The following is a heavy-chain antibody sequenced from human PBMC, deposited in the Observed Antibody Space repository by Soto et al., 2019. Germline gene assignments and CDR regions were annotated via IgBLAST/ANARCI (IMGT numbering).Heavy chain of an antibody. CDR2: ISSSSSYI. V-gene: IGHV3-21*01. J-gene: IGHJ3*02. D-gene: IGHD3-3*01. CDR3: SIALEERLLFLHWLYSSNAFDI. CDR1: GFTFSSYS. Sequence: XGSLRLTCASSGFTFSSYSMNWVRQAPGKGLEWVSSISSSSSYIYYADSVKGRFTISRDNAKNSLYLQMISLRAEETAVYYCSIALEERLLFLHWLYSSNAFDIWGQGTMVTVSS.